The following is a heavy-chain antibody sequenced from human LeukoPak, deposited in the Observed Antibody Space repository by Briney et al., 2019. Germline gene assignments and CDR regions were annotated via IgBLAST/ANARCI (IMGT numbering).Heavy chain of an antibody. J-gene: IGHJ4*02. Sequence: GRSLRLSSPASGFTFDDYALHWVGQAPGKGLEWVSGISWNSGSIGYADSVKGRFTISRDNAKNSLYLQMNSLRAEDTALYYCAKGSPGSTTGWDFDCWGQGTLVTVSS. D-gene: IGHD2-2*01. CDR3: AKGSPGSTTGWDFDC. V-gene: IGHV3-9*01. CDR2: ISWNSGSI. CDR1: GFTFDDYA.